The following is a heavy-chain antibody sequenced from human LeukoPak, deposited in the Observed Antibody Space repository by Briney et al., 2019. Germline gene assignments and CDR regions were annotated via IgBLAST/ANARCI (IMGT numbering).Heavy chain of an antibody. J-gene: IGHJ4*02. CDR3: ARQGDYDILTGYFDY. CDR1: GGSISSYY. Sequence: SETLSLTCTVSGGSISSYYWGWIRQPPGKGLEWIGYIYYSGSTNYNPSLKSRVTISVDTSKNQFSLKLSSVTAADTAVYYCARQGDYDILTGYFDYWGQGTLVTVSS. V-gene: IGHV4-59*08. CDR2: IYYSGST. D-gene: IGHD3-9*01.